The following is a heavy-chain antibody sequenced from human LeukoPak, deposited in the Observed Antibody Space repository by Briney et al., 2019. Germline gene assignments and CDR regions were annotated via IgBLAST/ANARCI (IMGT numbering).Heavy chain of an antibody. V-gene: IGHV4-59*01. D-gene: IGHD6-19*01. Sequence: PSETLSLTCTVSGVSISPSYWSWIRQPPGKGLEWIGYVYYSGSTNYNPSLKSRVTISVDASKKQFSLRLKSVTAADTAVYYCARGGVAVAGSPAADYYYYMDVWGKGTTVTVSS. J-gene: IGHJ6*03. CDR1: GVSISPSY. CDR3: ARGGVAVAGSPAADYYYYMDV. CDR2: VYYSGST.